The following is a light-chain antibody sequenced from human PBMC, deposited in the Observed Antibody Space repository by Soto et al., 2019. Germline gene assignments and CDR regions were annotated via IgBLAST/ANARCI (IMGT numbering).Light chain of an antibody. CDR2: GAS. CDR1: QSVPSNS. CDR3: QHDYGVPLT. Sequence: EIVLTQSPGTLSLSPGERAALSCRASQSVPSNSLAWYQKKPGQAPCLLISGASSRAAGIPERFSGSGSGTDFTLTISRLEPEDFAVYYCQHDYGVPLTFGGGTRVEI. V-gene: IGKV3-20*01. J-gene: IGKJ4*01.